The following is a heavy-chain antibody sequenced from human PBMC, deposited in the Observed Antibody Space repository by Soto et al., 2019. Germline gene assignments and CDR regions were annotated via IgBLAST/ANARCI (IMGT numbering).Heavy chain of an antibody. V-gene: IGHV3-23*01. CDR2: ISGSGDST. CDR1: GFTFSSYA. J-gene: IGHJ4*02. Sequence: EVQLLESGGGLVQPGGSLRLSCAASGFTFSSYAMRWVRQAPVKGLEWVSAISGSGDSTYYADSVKGRFTISRDNSKNTLYLQINSLRAEDTAVYYCARRGSGSDYDYWGQGTLVTVSS. CDR3: ARRGSGSDYDY. D-gene: IGHD1-26*01.